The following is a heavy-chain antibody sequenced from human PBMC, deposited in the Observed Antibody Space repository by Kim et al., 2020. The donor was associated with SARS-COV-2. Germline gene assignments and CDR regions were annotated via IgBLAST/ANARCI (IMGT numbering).Heavy chain of an antibody. Sequence: SETLSLTCTVSGGSISSSSYYWGWIRQPPGKGLEWIGSIYYSGSTYYNPSLKSRVTISVDTSKNQFSLKLSSVTAADTAVYYCARLQGWIQLWYFDYWAQGTLVTVSS. CDR1: GGSISSSSYY. CDR2: IYYSGST. V-gene: IGHV4-39*01. J-gene: IGHJ4*02. D-gene: IGHD5-18*01. CDR3: ARLQGWIQLWYFDY.